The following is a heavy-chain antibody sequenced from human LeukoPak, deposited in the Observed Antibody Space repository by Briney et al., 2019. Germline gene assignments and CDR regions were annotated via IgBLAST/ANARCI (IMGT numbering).Heavy chain of an antibody. Sequence: GASVKVSCKASGYTFTSYGISWVRQAPGQGLEWMGWISGSSENTDSAQKFQGRVTMTTDTSTSTAYMELRNLRSDDTATYYCARVGRTKVATMAYWGQGTLVTVSS. J-gene: IGHJ4*02. V-gene: IGHV1-18*01. CDR1: GYTFTSYG. CDR3: ARVGRTKVATMAY. CDR2: ISGSSENT. D-gene: IGHD5-12*01.